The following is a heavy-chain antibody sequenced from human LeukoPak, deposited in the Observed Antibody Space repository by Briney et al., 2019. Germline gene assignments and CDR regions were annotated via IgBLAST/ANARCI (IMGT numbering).Heavy chain of an antibody. V-gene: IGHV3-7*01. J-gene: IGHJ4*02. CDR3: ARDRENNNFWSGYYG. D-gene: IGHD3-3*01. CDR2: IKQDGSEK. CDR1: GFTFSRYW. Sequence: GGSLRLSCAASGFTFSRYWMSWVRQAPGKGLEWVANIKQDGSEKYYVDSVKDRFTISRDNAKNSLYLQMNNLRAEDTAVYYCARDRENNNFWSGYYGWGQGTLVTVSS.